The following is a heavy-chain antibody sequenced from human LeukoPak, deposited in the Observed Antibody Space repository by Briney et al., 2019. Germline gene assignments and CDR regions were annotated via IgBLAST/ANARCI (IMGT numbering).Heavy chain of an antibody. CDR3: ASRYYVDF. Sequence: GGSLRLSCTASGFTFSTYWMHWVRQGPGKGLVWVSRISSDGSSATYADSVKGRFTISRDNAKNTLYLQMNSLRAEDTAVYYCASRYYVDFWGQGTLVTVST. CDR1: GFTFSTYW. D-gene: IGHD3-10*01. J-gene: IGHJ4*02. V-gene: IGHV3-74*01. CDR2: ISSDGSSA.